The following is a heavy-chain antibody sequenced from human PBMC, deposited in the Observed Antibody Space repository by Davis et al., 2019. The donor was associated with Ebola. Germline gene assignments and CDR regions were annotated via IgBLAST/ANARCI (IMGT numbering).Heavy chain of an antibody. CDR3: AKGFYCSSSTCHEGGWFGP. D-gene: IGHD2-2*01. Sequence: GESLKISCAASGFTFTNYAMSWVRQAPGKGLEWVSSVSGSGGSTYDTDSVKGRFTISRDNSKNTLYLQMDSLRAEDTAVYYCAKGFYCSSSTCHEGGWFGPWGQGTLVTVSS. J-gene: IGHJ5*02. V-gene: IGHV3-23*01. CDR2: VSGSGGST. CDR1: GFTFTNYA.